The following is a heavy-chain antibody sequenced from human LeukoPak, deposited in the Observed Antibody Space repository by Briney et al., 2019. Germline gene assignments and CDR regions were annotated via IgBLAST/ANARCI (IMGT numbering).Heavy chain of an antibody. CDR2: IYNSATT. CDR1: GGSISNYY. J-gene: IGHJ5*02. V-gene: IGHV4-59*08. D-gene: IGHD3-3*01. CDR3: ARQRRFDFWSGTFDP. Sequence: TSETLSLTCTVSGGSISNYYWSWIRQPPGKGLEWIGYIYNSATTNYNPSLKSRVTISEDTSKNQFSLKLRSVTAADTALYYCARQRRFDFWSGTFDPWGLGILVTVPS.